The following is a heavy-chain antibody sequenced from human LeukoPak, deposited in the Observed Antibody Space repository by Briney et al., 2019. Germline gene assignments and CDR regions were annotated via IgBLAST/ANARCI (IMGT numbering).Heavy chain of an antibody. J-gene: IGHJ6*02. CDR1: GYSISSGYY. Sequence: PSETLSLTCTVSGYSISSGYYWGWIRQPPGKGLEWIGNIDHGGSSIYNSSLRSRVTISRDTSKNQFSLKLSSVTAADTAVYYCASRYFDPYYYYGMDVWGQGTTVTVSS. D-gene: IGHD3-9*01. CDR3: ASRYFDPYYYYGMDV. CDR2: IDHGGSS. V-gene: IGHV4-38-2*02.